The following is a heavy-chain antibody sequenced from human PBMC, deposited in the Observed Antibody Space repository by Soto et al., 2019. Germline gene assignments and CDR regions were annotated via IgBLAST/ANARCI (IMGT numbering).Heavy chain of an antibody. J-gene: IGHJ4*02. CDR2: IYYSGST. D-gene: IGHD3-22*01. CDR1: GGSISSHY. Sequence: PSETLSLTCTVSGGSISSHYWSWIRQPPGKGLEWIGNIYYSGSTNYNPSLKSRVTISVDTSKDQFSLKVNSVTAADTAVYFCARRGGGYYPYYFDYWGQGSLVTVSS. V-gene: IGHV4-59*11. CDR3: ARRGGGYYPYYFDY.